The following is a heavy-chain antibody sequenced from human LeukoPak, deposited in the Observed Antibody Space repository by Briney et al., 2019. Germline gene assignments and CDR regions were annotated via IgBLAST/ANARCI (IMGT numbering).Heavy chain of an antibody. V-gene: IGHV4-31*03. D-gene: IGHD6-25*01. CDR1: GGAISSGGYF. CDR2: IYYSGST. CDR3: ARAPYSSESGDY. J-gene: IGHJ4*02. Sequence: PSQTLSLTCTVSGGAISSGGYFWTWIRQQPGKGLEWVGSIYYSGSTYYNPSLKSRVNISVDLSNNQFSLRLRSVTPAGPAVSFCARAPYSSESGDYWGQGTLVTGSS.